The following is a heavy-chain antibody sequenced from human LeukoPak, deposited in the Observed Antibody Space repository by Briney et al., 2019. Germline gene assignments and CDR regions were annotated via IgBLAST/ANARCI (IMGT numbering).Heavy chain of an antibody. J-gene: IGHJ4*02. D-gene: IGHD3-3*01. CDR2: MNPGSGNT. Sequence: GASVKVSCKASGYTFGSYDINWVRKATGQGLEWMGWMNPGSGNTGYAQKFQGRVTMTRDTSISTAYMELSGLRSEDTAVYYCARLSETAAYYYTTGYYYLGYWGQGTLVTVDS. V-gene: IGHV1-8*02. CDR3: ARLSETAAYYYTTGYYYLGY. CDR1: GYTFGSYD.